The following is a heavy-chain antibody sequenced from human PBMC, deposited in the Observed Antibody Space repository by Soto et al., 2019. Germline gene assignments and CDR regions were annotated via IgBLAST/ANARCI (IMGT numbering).Heavy chain of an antibody. CDR3: ARTADSSGWYYIWFDP. CDR1: GFAFSDYY. J-gene: IGHJ5*02. D-gene: IGHD6-19*01. V-gene: IGHV3-11*01. CDR2: ISSSGSTI. Sequence: PGGSLRLPGAASGFAFSDYYMSWIRQAPGKGLEWVSYISSSGSTIYYADSVKGRFTISRDNAKNSLYLQMNSLRAEDTAVYYCARTADSSGWYYIWFDPWGQGTLVTVSS.